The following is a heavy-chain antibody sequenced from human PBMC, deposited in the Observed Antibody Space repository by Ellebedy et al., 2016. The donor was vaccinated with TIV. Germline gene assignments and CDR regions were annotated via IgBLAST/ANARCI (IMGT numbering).Heavy chain of an antibody. CDR1: GFTFSSFA. Sequence: GESLKISXAASGFTFSSFAMNWVRQAPGKGLEWVAVITGSGDSSVYADSVEGRFTISRDNSKNTLYLQMNSLRAEDTGIYYCAKYDSSGYHYARRMDYWGQGSLVTVSS. CDR2: ITGSGDSS. V-gene: IGHV3-23*01. J-gene: IGHJ4*02. CDR3: AKYDSSGYHYARRMDY. D-gene: IGHD3-22*01.